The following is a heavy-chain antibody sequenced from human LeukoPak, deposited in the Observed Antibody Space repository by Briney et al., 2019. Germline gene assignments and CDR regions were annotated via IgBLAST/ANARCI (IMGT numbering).Heavy chain of an antibody. D-gene: IGHD6-13*01. CDR2: INHSEST. CDR1: GGSFSGYY. J-gene: IGHJ4*02. V-gene: IGHV4-34*01. CDR3: ARDPLYSSSLSVAFY. Sequence: SETLSLTCAVYGGSFSGYYWSWIRQPPGKGLEWIGEINHSESTNYNPSLKSRVTISVDTSKNQFSLKLSSVTAADTAVYYCARDPLYSSSLSVAFYWGQGTLVTVSS.